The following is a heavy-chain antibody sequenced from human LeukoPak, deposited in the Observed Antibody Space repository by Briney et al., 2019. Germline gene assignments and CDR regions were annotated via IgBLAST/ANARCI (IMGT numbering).Heavy chain of an antibody. CDR2: INPNSGGT. Sequence: ASVKVSCKASGYTFTGYYMHWVRQAPEQGLEWMGRINPNSGGTNYAQKFQGRVTMTRDTSISTAYMELSRLRSDDTAVYYCAREGSTVNGYDYWGQGTLVTVSS. CDR1: GYTFTGYY. V-gene: IGHV1-2*06. J-gene: IGHJ4*02. CDR3: AREGSTVNGYDY. D-gene: IGHD4-17*01.